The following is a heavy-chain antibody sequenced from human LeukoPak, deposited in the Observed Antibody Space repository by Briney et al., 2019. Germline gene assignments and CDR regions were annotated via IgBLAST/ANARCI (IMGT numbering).Heavy chain of an antibody. CDR2: IYYSGST. CDR3: ARAEPPGSGYYGTYYYYGMDV. CDR1: GGSISSYY. V-gene: IGHV4-59*01. J-gene: IGHJ6*02. Sequence: PSETLSLTCTVSGGSISSYYWSWIRQPPGKGLEWIGYIYYSGSTNYNPSLKSRVTISVDTSKNRFSLKLSSVTAADTAVYYCARAEPPGSGYYGTYYYYGMDVWGQGTTVTVSS. D-gene: IGHD3-22*01.